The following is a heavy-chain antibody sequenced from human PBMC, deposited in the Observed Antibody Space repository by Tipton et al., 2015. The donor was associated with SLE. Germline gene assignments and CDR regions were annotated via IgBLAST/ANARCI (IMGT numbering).Heavy chain of an antibody. CDR2: IYTSGST. CDR1: GGSIRSSRHF. Sequence: TLSLTCTVSGGSIRSSRHFWGWIRQPPGKGLEWIGRIYTSGSTNYNPSLKSRVTISVDTSKNQFSLKLSSVTAADTAVYYCARSQWEPGYMDVWGKGTTVTVSS. V-gene: IGHV4-61*02. J-gene: IGHJ6*03. D-gene: IGHD1-26*01. CDR3: ARSQWEPGYMDV.